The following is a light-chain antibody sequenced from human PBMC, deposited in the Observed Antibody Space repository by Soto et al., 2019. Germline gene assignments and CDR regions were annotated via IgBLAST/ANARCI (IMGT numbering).Light chain of an antibody. CDR3: QQYLAYPYS. CDR2: DAS. Sequence: DIQMTQSPSTLSASVGDRVTITCRASQSLIRSLAWYQQKAGKSPSLLIYDASNLQSGVPARFSGSGSGTEFTLTISSLQPDDFATYYCQQYLAYPYSFGQGTKVE. J-gene: IGKJ2*01. V-gene: IGKV1-5*01. CDR1: QSLIRS.